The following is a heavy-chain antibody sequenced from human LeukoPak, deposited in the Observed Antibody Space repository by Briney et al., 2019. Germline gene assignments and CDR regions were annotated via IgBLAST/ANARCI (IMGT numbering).Heavy chain of an antibody. J-gene: IGHJ2*01. CDR1: GGTFSSYA. V-gene: IGHV1-69*04. CDR2: IIPILGIA. D-gene: IGHD2-21*02. CDR3: ARESERVMPVVVTGHFDL. Sequence: SVKVSCKASGGTFSSYAISWVRQAPGQGLEWMGRIIPILGIANYAQKFQGRVTITADKSTSTAYMELSSLRSEDTAVYYCARESERVMPVVVTGHFDLWGRGTLVTVSS.